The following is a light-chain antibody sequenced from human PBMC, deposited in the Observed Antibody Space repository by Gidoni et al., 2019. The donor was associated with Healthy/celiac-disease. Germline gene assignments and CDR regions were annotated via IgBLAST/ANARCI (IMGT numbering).Light chain of an antibody. Sequence: DIVMTQSPDSLAVSLGERATINCKSSQSVLYSSNNKNYLAWYQQKPGQPPKLLIYWASTRESGVPDRFSGSGSGTDFTLTISSLQAEDVAVDYCQQYYSTPYTFGLGTKLEIK. CDR1: QSVLYSSNNKNY. CDR2: WAS. V-gene: IGKV4-1*01. CDR3: QQYYSTPYT. J-gene: IGKJ2*01.